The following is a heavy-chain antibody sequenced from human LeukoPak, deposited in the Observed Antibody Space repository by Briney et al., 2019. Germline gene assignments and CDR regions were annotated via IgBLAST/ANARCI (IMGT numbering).Heavy chain of an antibody. CDR3: ARDLGHITMVRGVKPNGMDV. D-gene: IGHD3-10*01. CDR1: GFTYSTFF. V-gene: IGHV3-74*01. J-gene: IGHJ6*02. CDR2: INGDGIST. Sequence: GGSLRLSCAASGFTYSTFFMHWVRQAPGKGLEWVSRINGDGISTTYAASVMGRFTISRDNAKNTLYLQMNSLRAEDTAVYYCARDLGHITMVRGVKPNGMDVWGQGTTVTVSS.